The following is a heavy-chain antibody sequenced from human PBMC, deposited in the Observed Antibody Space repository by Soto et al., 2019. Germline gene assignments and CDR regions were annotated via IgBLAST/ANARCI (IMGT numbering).Heavy chain of an antibody. D-gene: IGHD4-17*01. V-gene: IGHV1-69*13. CDR3: ARREDDYGDYGVADWYFDL. J-gene: IGHJ2*01. CDR2: IIPIFGTA. CDR1: GGTFSSYA. Sequence: SVKVSCKASGGTFSSYAISWVRQAPGQGLEWMGGIIPIFGTANYAQKFQGRVTITADESTSTAYMELSSLRSEDTAVYYCARREDDYGDYGVADWYFDLWGRGTLVTVSP.